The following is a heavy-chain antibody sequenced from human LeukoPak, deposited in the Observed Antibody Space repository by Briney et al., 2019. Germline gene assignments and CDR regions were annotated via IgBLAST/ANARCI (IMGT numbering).Heavy chain of an antibody. V-gene: IGHV3-20*04. J-gene: IGHJ4*02. CDR3: ARGRGLGVTSTPVPFDY. D-gene: IGHD2-21*02. Sequence: ETLSLTCTVSGGSISSYYWSWVRQAPGKGLEWVSGINWTGGSTGYADSVKGRFTISRDNAKNSLYLQMNSLRAEDTAFYYCARGRGLGVTSTPVPFDYWGQGILVTVSS. CDR2: INWTGGST. CDR1: GGSISSYY.